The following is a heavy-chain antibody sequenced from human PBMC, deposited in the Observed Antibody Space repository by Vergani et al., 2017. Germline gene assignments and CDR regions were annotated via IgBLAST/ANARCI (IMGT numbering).Heavy chain of an antibody. D-gene: IGHD4-17*01. CDR1: GFTFDDYA. V-gene: IGHV3-9*01. CDR2: ISWNSGSI. Sequence: EVQLVESGGGLVQPGRSLRLSCAASGFTFDDYAMHWVRQAPGKGREWVSGISWNSGSIGYADSVKGRFTISRDNAKNSLYLQMNSLRAEDTALYYCAKDMGGDYGWFDPWGQGTLVTVSS. J-gene: IGHJ5*02. CDR3: AKDMGGDYGWFDP.